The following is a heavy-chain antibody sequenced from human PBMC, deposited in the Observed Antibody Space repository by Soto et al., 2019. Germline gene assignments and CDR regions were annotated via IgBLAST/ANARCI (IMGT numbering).Heavy chain of an antibody. CDR1: GYSFSNFY. D-gene: IGHD2-15*01. CDR3: ARGAVVVPNGLIAGMDV. CDR2: IDPSSGTT. J-gene: IGHJ6*02. V-gene: IGHV1-46*01. Sequence: ASVKVSCKSSGYSFSNFYVHWVRQAPGQGLEWMGIIDPSSGTTSYTQKFQERVTMTRDTSMSTVYMELSMLRSEDTAVYYCARGAVVVPNGLIAGMDVWGLGTTVTVSS.